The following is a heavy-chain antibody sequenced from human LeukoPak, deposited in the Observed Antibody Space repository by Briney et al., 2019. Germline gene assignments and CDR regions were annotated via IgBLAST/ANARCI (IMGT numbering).Heavy chain of an antibody. D-gene: IGHD5-12*01. CDR3: ARPSGYDLVAPGYYYYMDV. V-gene: IGHV1-2*02. Sequence: ASVKVSCKASGYTFTGYYMHWVRQAPGQGLEWMGWINPNSGGTNYAQKLQGRVTVTTDTSTSTAYMELRSLRSDDTAVYYCARPSGYDLVAPGYYYYMDVWGKGTTVTVSS. J-gene: IGHJ6*03. CDR1: GYTFTGYY. CDR2: INPNSGGT.